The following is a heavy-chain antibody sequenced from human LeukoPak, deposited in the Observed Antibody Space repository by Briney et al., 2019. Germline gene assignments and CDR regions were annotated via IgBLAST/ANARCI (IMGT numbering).Heavy chain of an antibody. D-gene: IGHD3-22*01. CDR2: IAPSGGA. J-gene: IGHJ5*02. CDR3: ARPYYYDSRIDP. Sequence: SETLSLTCTASGASISTYYWSWIRQPPGEGLEWIAYIAPSGGAVYNPSLNSRLTVSVDTSKNQLSLKLSSVTAADTAVYYCARPYYYDSRIDPWGQGILVTVSS. V-gene: IGHV4-4*09. CDR1: GASISTYY.